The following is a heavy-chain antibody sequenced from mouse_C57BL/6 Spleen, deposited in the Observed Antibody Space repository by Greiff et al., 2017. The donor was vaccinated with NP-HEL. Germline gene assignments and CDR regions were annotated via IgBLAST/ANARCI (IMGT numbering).Heavy chain of an antibody. CDR3: ARTKALWGYYDY. CDR2: IWWDDDK. V-gene: IGHV8-8*01. D-gene: IGHD2-3*01. J-gene: IGHJ2*01. CDR1: GFSLSTFGMG. Sequence: QVTLKECGPGILQPSQTLSLTCSFSGFSLSTFGMGVGWIRQPSGKGLEWLAHIWWDDDKYYNPALKSRLTLSKDTSKNQVFLKIANVDTADTATYYCARTKALWGYYDYWGQGTTLTVSS.